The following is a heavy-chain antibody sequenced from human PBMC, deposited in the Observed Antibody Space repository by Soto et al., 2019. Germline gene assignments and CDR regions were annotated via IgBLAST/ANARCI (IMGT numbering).Heavy chain of an antibody. CDR3: ARDTGHTFDY. CDR1: GFTFSSYG. V-gene: IGHV3-33*01. J-gene: IGHJ4*02. CDR2: IWYDGSNK. Sequence: QVQLVESGGGVVQPGRSLRLSCAASGFTFSSYGMHWVRQAPDKGLEWVAVIWYDGSNKHYADSVKGRFTISRDNSKNTLYLQMNSLRAEDTAVYYCARDTGHTFDYWGQGTLVTVSS. D-gene: IGHD2-8*02.